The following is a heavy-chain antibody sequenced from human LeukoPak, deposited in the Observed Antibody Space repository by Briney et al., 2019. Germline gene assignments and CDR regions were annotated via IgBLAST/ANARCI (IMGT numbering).Heavy chain of an antibody. D-gene: IGHD3-9*01. J-gene: IGHJ4*02. CDR1: GFTFSSYG. CDR3: AKDSSRYFDWSCFDY. V-gene: IGHV3-33*06. CDR2: IWYDGSNK. Sequence: GGSLRLSCAASGFTFSSYGMHWVRQAPGKGLEWVAVIWYDGSNKYYADSVKGRFTISRDNSKNTLYLQMNSLRAEDTAVYYCAKDSSRYFDWSCFDYWGQGTLVTVSS.